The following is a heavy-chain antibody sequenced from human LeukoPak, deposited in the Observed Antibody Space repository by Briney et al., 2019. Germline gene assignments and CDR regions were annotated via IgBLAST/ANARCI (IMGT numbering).Heavy chain of an antibody. CDR3: ARSFTGSYWYFDL. Sequence: PSETLSLTCTVSGGSISSHYWNWIRQPPGKGLEWIGYIYYSGSTNYNPSLKSRVTISVDTSKNQFSLKLSSVTAADTAVYYCARSFTGSYWYFDLWGRGTLVTVSS. D-gene: IGHD3-16*01. V-gene: IGHV4-59*11. CDR2: IYYSGST. CDR1: GGSISSHY. J-gene: IGHJ2*01.